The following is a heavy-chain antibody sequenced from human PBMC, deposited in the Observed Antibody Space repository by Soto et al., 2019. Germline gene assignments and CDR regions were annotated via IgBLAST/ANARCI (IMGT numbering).Heavy chain of an antibody. J-gene: IGHJ4*02. CDR1: GYTFTSYG. Sequence: QVQLVQSGAEVKKPGASVKVSCMASGYTFTSYGISWVRQAPGQGLEWMGWISAYNGNTNYAQKLQGRVTMTTDTSTSTAYMELRSLRSDDTAVYYCARDYWRYYYGSGSYFDYWGQGTLVTVSS. CDR3: ARDYWRYYYGSGSYFDY. D-gene: IGHD3-10*01. CDR2: ISAYNGNT. V-gene: IGHV1-18*01.